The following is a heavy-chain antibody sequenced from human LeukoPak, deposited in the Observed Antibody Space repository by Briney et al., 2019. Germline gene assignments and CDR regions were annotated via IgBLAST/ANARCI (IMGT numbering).Heavy chain of an antibody. CDR1: GGSISSGGYY. V-gene: IGHV4-30-2*01. J-gene: IGHJ6*02. Sequence: PSQSLSLTCTVSGGSISSGGYYWSWIRQPPGKGLEWIGYIYHSGSTYYNPSLKSRVTISVDRSKNQFSLKLSSVTAADTAVYYCARRSHDSSGYFQYYYYYGMDVWGQGTTVTVSS. D-gene: IGHD3-22*01. CDR2: IYHSGST. CDR3: ARRSHDSSGYFQYYYYYGMDV.